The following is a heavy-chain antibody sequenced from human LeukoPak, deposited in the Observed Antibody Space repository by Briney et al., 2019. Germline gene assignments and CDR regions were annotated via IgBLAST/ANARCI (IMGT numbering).Heavy chain of an antibody. CDR1: GYSISSGGYY. CDR3: ARDWKKTYYYDSSGYYPWTY. J-gene: IGHJ4*02. CDR2: IYYSGST. Sequence: SETLSLTCTVSGYSISSGGYYWSWIRQHPGKGLEWIGYIYYSGSTYYNPSLKSRVTISVDTSKNQFSLKLSSVTAADTAVYYCARDWKKTYYYDSSGYYPWTYWGQGTLVTVSS. V-gene: IGHV4-31*03. D-gene: IGHD3-22*01.